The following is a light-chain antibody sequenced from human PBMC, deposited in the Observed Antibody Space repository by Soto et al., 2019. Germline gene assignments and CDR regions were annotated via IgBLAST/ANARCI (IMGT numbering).Light chain of an antibody. Sequence: DIQMTQSPSTLSASVGDRVTITCRASQSISSWLAWYQQKPGKAPKLLIYDASSLESGVPSRFSGSGSGTEFPLTISSLHPDDFATYYCQQYNSYSPQYTFGQGTKLEIK. CDR1: QSISSW. CDR2: DAS. V-gene: IGKV1-5*01. J-gene: IGKJ2*01. CDR3: QQYNSYSPQYT.